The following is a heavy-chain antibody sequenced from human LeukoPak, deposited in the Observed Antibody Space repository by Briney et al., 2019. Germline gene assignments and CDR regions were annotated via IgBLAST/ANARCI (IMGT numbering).Heavy chain of an antibody. Sequence: SETLSLTCTVSGGSISSYYWSWIRQPAGKGLEWLGRIYTSGSTNYNPSLKSRVTMSVDTSKNQFSLKLSSVTAADTAVYYCAREGLGYCSSTSCYTQEAFDIWGQGTMVTVSS. J-gene: IGHJ3*02. CDR3: AREGLGYCSSTSCYTQEAFDI. V-gene: IGHV4-4*07. CDR1: GGSISSYY. CDR2: IYTSGST. D-gene: IGHD2-2*01.